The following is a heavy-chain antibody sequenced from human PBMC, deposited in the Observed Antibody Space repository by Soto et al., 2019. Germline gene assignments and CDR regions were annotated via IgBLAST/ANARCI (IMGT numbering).Heavy chain of an antibody. CDR3: ARGGGVVVAGSAAFDM. CDR2: INPATGAA. J-gene: IGHJ3*02. D-gene: IGHD2-15*01. Sequence: QLHLVQSGAVVKKPGASVKVSCSASGYPVTAYYMHWVRQAPGRGLEWMGGINPATGAAKYTQTFRGRVTMPRDTSTSTVFMEPSGLTSEDAAVFYCARGGGVVVAGSAAFDMWGQGTLVTVSS. V-gene: IGHV1-2*02. CDR1: GYPVTAYY.